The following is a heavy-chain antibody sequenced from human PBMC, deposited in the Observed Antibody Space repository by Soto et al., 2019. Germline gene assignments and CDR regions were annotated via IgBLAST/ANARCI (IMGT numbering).Heavy chain of an antibody. CDR3: ARRGLSIAARPKDGDYYYGMDV. Sequence: PSETMCVTSSVADGYSGSSGYYWGWIKKPPGKGLEWIGSIYYSGSTYYNPSLKSRVTISVDTPKNQFSLKLSSVTAADTAVYYCARRGLSIAARPKDGDYYYGMDVWGQGTTVTVS. V-gene: IGHV4-39*01. J-gene: IGHJ6*02. D-gene: IGHD6-6*01. CDR2: IYYSGST. CDR1: DGYSGSSGYY.